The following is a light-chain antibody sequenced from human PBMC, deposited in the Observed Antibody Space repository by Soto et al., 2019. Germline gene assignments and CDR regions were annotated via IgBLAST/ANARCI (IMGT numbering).Light chain of an antibody. J-gene: IGKJ5*01. V-gene: IGKV1-5*01. CDR3: QQYNSYSIT. CDR2: DAS. CDR1: QSISSW. Sequence: DIQMTQSPSTLSASVGDRVTITCRASQSISSWLAWYQQKPGKAPKLLIYDASSLESGVPSRFSGSGSGTEFTLTSSSRQPDDFATYYCQQYNSYSITFGQGTRLEIK.